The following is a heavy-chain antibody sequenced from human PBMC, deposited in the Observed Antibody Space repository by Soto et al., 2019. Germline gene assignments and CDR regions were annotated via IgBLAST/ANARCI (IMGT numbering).Heavy chain of an antibody. D-gene: IGHD3-9*01. CDR1: GVTFSSYS. J-gene: IGHJ4*02. CDR3: ATTLPYDTLEGIFDY. Sequence: PGGSLRLSCAASGVTFSSYSMNWVRQAPGKGLEWVSYISSSSSTIYYADSVKGRFTISRDNAKNSLYLQMNSLRDEDTAVYYCATTLPYDTLEGIFDYWGQGTLVTVSS. CDR2: ISSSSSTI. V-gene: IGHV3-48*02.